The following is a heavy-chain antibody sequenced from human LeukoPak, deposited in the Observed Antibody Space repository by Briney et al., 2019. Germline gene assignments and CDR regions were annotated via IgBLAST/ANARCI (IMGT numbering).Heavy chain of an antibody. D-gene: IGHD5-12*01. J-gene: IGHJ4*02. CDR1: CGSITSGGYS. V-gene: IGHV4-30-2*01. CDR2: IYHSVTT. Sequence: TSQTLSLTCAVSCGSITSGGYSWSWVRQPPGKALEWIGYIYHSVTTHYNPSLKSRVSISVDRSKNQFSLKLNSVTAADTAVYYCARAHSGYYYFDYWGQGTLVTVSS. CDR3: ARAHSGYYYFDY.